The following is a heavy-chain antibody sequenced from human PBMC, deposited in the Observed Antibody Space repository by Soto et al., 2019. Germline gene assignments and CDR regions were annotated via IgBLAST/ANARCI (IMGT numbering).Heavy chain of an antibody. V-gene: IGHV5-51*01. CDR3: ARNILTGYYNSYYAMDA. Sequence: PGESLKISCKGSGYSFTSYWIAWVRQMPGKGLEWMGSIYPADSDTRYSPSFQGQVTISADKSINTAYLQWSSLKASDTAMYYCARNILTGYYNSYYAMDAWGQGTTVTVSS. CDR1: GYSFTSYW. CDR2: IYPADSDT. J-gene: IGHJ6*02. D-gene: IGHD3-9*01.